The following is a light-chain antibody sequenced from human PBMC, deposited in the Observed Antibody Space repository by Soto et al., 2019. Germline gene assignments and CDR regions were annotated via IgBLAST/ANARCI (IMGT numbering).Light chain of an antibody. Sequence: ESVLTQSPGTLSLSPGERATLSCRASQSVSNNYLAWYQQKPGQAPRLLIYGVSSRATGIPDRFSGSGAGTDFTLTISRLEPEDFAVYYCQQYGDSPLTFGGGTKVDIK. CDR2: GVS. CDR1: QSVSNNY. CDR3: QQYGDSPLT. J-gene: IGKJ4*01. V-gene: IGKV3-20*01.